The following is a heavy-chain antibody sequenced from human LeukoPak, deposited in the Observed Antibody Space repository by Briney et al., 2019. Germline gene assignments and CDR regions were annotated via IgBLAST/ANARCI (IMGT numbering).Heavy chain of an antibody. V-gene: IGHV1-8*01. CDR1: GYTFTSYD. CDR2: MNPNSGNT. CDR3: VRRGYSYGSVGWNYYYYMDV. J-gene: IGHJ6*03. D-gene: IGHD5-18*01. Sequence: GASVKVSCKASGYTFTSYDINWVRQATGQGLEWMGWMNPNSGNTGYAQKFQGRVTMTRSTSISTAYMELSSLRSEDTAVYYCVRRGYSYGSVGWNYYYYMDVWGKGTTVTVSS.